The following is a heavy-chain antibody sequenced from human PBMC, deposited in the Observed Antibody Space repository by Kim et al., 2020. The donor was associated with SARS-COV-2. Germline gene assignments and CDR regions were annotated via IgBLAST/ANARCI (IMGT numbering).Heavy chain of an antibody. Sequence: QDGREKYYIDSVRGRFTISRDNAKNSLYLQMNSLGDEDRAVYYSVGEPAADYWGQGTLVTVSS. CDR3: VGEPAADY. V-gene: IGHV3-7*01. J-gene: IGHJ4*02. CDR2: QDGREK. D-gene: IGHD6-25*01.